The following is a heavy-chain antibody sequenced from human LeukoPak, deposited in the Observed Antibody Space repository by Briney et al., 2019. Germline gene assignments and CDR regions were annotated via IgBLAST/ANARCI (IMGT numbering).Heavy chain of an antibody. CDR3: ARRGDY. CDR1: GGSISSGTYY. V-gene: IGHV4-39*01. CDR2: IYYSGST. Sequence: PSETLSLTCTVSGGSISSGTYYWGWIRQPPEKGLEWIGSIYYSGSTSYNPSLKSRVTISVDTSKNQFSLKLSSVTAADTAVYYCARRGDYWGQGTLVTVSS. D-gene: IGHD3-16*01. J-gene: IGHJ4*02.